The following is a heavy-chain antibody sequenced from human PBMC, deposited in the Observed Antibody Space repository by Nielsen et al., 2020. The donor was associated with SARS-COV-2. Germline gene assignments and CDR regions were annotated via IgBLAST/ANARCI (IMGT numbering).Heavy chain of an antibody. CDR3: ARHGDSFLGGLDI. V-gene: IGHV1-18*04. D-gene: IGHD4-17*01. CDR1: GYTFTDYY. CDR2: ISTYHDKT. Sequence: ASVKVSCKASGYTFTDYYIHWVRQAPGQGLEWMGWISTYHDKTYYEQKFQGRLTMTADTSTNTVYMEMRSLRSDDTAVYYCARHGDSFLGGLDIWGQGTVVTVSS. J-gene: IGHJ3*02.